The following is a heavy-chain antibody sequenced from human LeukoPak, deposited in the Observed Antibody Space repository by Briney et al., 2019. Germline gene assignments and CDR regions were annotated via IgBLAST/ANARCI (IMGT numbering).Heavy chain of an antibody. CDR3: ARTYDSSGSPPGEFDY. CDR2: ISSSGSTI. V-gene: IGHV3-11*01. Sequence: PGGSLRLSCAASGFTFSDYYMSWIRQAPGKGLEWVSYISSSGSTIYYADSVKGRFTISRANAKNSLYLQMNSLRAEDTAVYYCARTYDSSGSPPGEFDYWGQGTLVTVSS. J-gene: IGHJ4*02. D-gene: IGHD3-22*01. CDR1: GFTFSDYY.